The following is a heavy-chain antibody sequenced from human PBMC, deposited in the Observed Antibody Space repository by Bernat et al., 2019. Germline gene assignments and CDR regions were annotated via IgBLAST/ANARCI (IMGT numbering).Heavy chain of an antibody. CDR1: GGSISSGGYY. Sequence: QLQLQESGPGLVKPSETLSLTCTVSGGSISSGGYYWSWIRQHPGKGLEWIGYIYYSGSTYYNPSLKSRVTISVDTSKNQFSLKLSSVTAADTAVYYCARTVIYNSNFDYWGQGTLVTVSS. D-gene: IGHD5-24*01. V-gene: IGHV4-31*03. J-gene: IGHJ4*02. CDR3: ARTVIYNSNFDY. CDR2: IYYSGST.